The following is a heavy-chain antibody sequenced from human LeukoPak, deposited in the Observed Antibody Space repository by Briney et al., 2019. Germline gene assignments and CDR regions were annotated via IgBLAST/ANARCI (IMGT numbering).Heavy chain of an antibody. V-gene: IGHV3-30*18. CDR3: AKDLGFLFYGMDV. D-gene: IGHD3-16*01. J-gene: IGHJ6*02. Sequence: GGSLRLSCAASGFTFSSYGMHWVRQAPGRGLEWVAVISYDGSNKYYADSVKGRFTISRDNSKNTLYLQMNSLRAEDTAVYYCAKDLGFLFYGMDVWGQGTTVTVSS. CDR2: ISYDGSNK. CDR1: GFTFSSYG.